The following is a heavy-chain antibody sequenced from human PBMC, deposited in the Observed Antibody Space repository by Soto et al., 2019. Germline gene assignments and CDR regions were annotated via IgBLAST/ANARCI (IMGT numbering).Heavy chain of an antibody. V-gene: IGHV4-39*02. D-gene: IGHD6-19*01. Sequence: SETLSLTCTVSGGSISSSSYYWGWIRQPPGKGLEWIGSIYYSGSTYYNPSLKSRVTISVDTSKNQFSLKLSSVTAADTAGYYCAGEYSSVIDYWGQGTLVTVSS. CDR3: AGEYSSVIDY. CDR1: GGSISSSSYY. CDR2: IYYSGST. J-gene: IGHJ4*02.